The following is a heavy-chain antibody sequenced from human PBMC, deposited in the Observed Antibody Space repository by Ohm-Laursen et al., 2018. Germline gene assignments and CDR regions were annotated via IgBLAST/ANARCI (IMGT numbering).Heavy chain of an antibody. CDR1: GYSFSDYH. D-gene: IGHD1/OR15-1a*01. CDR2: INPNSGGT. CDR3: ARMGPQQPHWYFDL. V-gene: IGHV1-2*02. Sequence: ASVKVSCKASGYSFSDYHIHWVRQAPGQGLEWMGWINPNSGGTNYAQKFQGRVTMTRNTSINTAYMELSSLRSEDTAVYYCARMGPQQPHWYFDLWGRGTLVTVSS. J-gene: IGHJ2*01.